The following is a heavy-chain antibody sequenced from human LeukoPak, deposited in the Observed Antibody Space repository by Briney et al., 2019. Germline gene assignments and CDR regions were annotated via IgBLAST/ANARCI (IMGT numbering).Heavy chain of an antibody. D-gene: IGHD3-22*01. J-gene: IGHJ4*02. CDR1: GFTFSSYW. V-gene: IGHV3-74*01. CDR2: INSDGSST. CDR3: AKDILRYYYDSSGYSDY. Sequence: GGSLRLSCAASGFTFSSYWMHWVRQAPGKGLVWVSRINSDGSSTSYADSVKGRFTISRDNAKNTLYLQMNSLRAEDTAVYYCAKDILRYYYDSSGYSDYWGQGTLVTVSS.